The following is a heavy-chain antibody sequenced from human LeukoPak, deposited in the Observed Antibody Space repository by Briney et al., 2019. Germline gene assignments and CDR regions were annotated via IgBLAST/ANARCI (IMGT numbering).Heavy chain of an antibody. CDR3: ARDRLVRGVKEDYYYYGMDV. CDR2: IIPILGIA. V-gene: IGHV1-69*04. J-gene: IGHJ6*02. D-gene: IGHD3-10*01. CDR1: GGTFSSYA. Sequence: SVKVSCKASGGTFSSYAISWVRQAPGQGLEWMGRIIPILGIANYAQKFQGRVTITADKSTSTAYMELSSLRSEDTAVYYCARDRLVRGVKEDYYYYGMDVWGQGTTVTISS.